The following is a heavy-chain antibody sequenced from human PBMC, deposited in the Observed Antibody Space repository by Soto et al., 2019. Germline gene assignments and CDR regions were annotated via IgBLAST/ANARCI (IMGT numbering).Heavy chain of an antibody. D-gene: IGHD5-18*01. CDR2: IYYSGST. J-gene: IGHJ4*02. Sequence: SDTLSLTCTVSRGSISSGTNYWAWIRQPPGKGLEWIANIYYSGSTFYNPSLKSRVTMSVDTSANQFSLRLSSVTAADTAVYYCARAGDSFGFTDYWGQGTLGTVSS. CDR1: RGSISSGTNY. V-gene: IGHV4-39*07. CDR3: ARAGDSFGFTDY.